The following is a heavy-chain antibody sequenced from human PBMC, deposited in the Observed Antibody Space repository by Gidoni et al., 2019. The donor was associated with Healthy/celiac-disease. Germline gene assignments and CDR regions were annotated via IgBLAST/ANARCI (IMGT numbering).Heavy chain of an antibody. Sequence: SVKGRFTISRDNAKNSLYLQMNSLRAEDTAVYYCARSQDGTIAARLGWFDPWGQGTLVTVSS. J-gene: IGHJ5*02. D-gene: IGHD6-6*01. CDR3: ARSQDGTIAARLGWFDP. V-gene: IGHV3-21*01.